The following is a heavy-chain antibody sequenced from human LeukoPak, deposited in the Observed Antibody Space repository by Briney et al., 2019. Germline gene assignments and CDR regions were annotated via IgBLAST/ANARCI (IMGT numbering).Heavy chain of an antibody. CDR3: ARSREWLRFQGGFDY. Sequence: SETLPLTCAVYGGSFSGYYWSWIRQPPGKGLEWIGEINHSGSTNYNPSLKSRVTISVDTSKNQFSLKLSSVTAADTAVYYCARSREWLRFQGGFDYWGQGTLVTVSS. CDR2: INHSGST. D-gene: IGHD5-12*01. J-gene: IGHJ4*02. V-gene: IGHV4-34*01. CDR1: GGSFSGYY.